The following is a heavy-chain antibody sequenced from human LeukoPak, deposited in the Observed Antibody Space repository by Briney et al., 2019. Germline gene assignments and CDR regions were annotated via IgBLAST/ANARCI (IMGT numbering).Heavy chain of an antibody. CDR3: ARRTVTPGTYYIDV. D-gene: IGHD4-11*01. CDR1: AASISTNY. CDR2: IYCSGST. J-gene: IGHJ6*03. Sequence: SHTLSLTRTVSAASISTNYWSSIRHPPGNGLEWIGYIYCSGSTNYTPALKSRVTISVDTAKNQFSLKLSSVTAADTAVYYCARRTVTPGTYYIDVWGKGTTVTVSS. V-gene: IGHV4-59*07.